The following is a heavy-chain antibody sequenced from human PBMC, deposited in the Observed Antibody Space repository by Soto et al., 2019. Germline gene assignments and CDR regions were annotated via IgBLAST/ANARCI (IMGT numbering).Heavy chain of an antibody. D-gene: IGHD1-26*01. CDR3: VRYRSRDYYYGMDV. Sequence: PGESVKISCNGSGYSFDNDWIGWVGQMPGKGLEWMAIIYPGDSDRRYSPSFQGQVTISADQSISTAYLQWSSLKASDTANYYCVRYRSRDYYYGMDVWGQGTTVTVSS. CDR2: IYPGDSDR. CDR1: GYSFDNDW. V-gene: IGHV5-51*01. J-gene: IGHJ6*02.